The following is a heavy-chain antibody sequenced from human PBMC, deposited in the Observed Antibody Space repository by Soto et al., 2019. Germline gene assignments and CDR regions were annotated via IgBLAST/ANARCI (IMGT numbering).Heavy chain of an antibody. D-gene: IGHD1-26*01. CDR2: ISSSSSAI. V-gene: IGHV3-48*02. J-gene: IGHJ5*02. CDR3: ASWGAWFDP. CDR1: GFIFATYS. Sequence: EVQLVESGGGLVQPGGSLGLSCVGSGFIFATYSMNWVRQAPGKGLEWISYISSSSSAIYYADSVKGRFTISRDNDKNSLYLQLNSLRDEDTAVYYCASWGAWFDPWGQGALVTVSS.